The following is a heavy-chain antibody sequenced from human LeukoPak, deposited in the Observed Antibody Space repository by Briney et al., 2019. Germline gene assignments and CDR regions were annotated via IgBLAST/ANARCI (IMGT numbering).Heavy chain of an antibody. V-gene: IGHV3-74*01. CDR2: ISSDGSNT. J-gene: IGHJ4*02. CDR1: GFNFSMYW. CDR3: ARGAGGYSYG. D-gene: IGHD5-18*01. Sequence: GGSLRLSCAASGFNFSMYWMHWVRQVPGKGLVWVSRISSDGSNTNYADSVKGRFAISRDNAENTLYLQMNSLRAEDTAVYYCARGAGGYSYGWGQGILVTVSS.